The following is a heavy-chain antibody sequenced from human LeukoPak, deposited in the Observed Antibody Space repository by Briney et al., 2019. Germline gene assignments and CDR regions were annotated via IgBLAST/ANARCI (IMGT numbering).Heavy chain of an antibody. Sequence: SQTLSLSCAVSVGSISGGVLYCSSIRQHPGKGLEWIGYIRESGTTYYNPSRKGRFPISLGKSKNPFSLNLSCLTAADTAVYYCARASRWEDVSLGYWGQGTLVPVSS. CDR2: IRESGTT. D-gene: IGHD3-16*02. CDR1: VGSISGGVLY. J-gene: IGHJ4*02. CDR3: ARASRWEDVSLGY. V-gene: IGHV4-31*02.